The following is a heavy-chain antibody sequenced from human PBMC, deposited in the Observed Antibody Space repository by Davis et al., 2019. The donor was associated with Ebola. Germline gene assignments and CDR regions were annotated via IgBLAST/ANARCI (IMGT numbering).Heavy chain of an antibody. CDR2: INAGNGNK. CDR3: ATAQFPTTSDN. CDR1: GTFSSYD. V-gene: IGHV1-3*01. J-gene: IGHJ4*02. Sequence: ASGTFSSYDMQLWRRPPRRRVEEMVWINAGNGNKKYSQKFQGRVTMTTDTSTRTAYMERGILRSDDTAVNYCATAQFPTTSDNWGQGTLVIVAS. D-gene: IGHD1-1*01.